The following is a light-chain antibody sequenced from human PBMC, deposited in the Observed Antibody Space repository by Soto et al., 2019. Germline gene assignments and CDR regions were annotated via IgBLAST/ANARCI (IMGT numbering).Light chain of an antibody. CDR1: QSVSGN. Sequence: VMTQSPGTLSVSPGERASLSCRASQSVSGNLAWYQQTPGQAPRLLIYGASTRATGIPASFSGSGSGTEFTLTISSLQSEDFAAYYCQQYNNWPRATFGGGTKVDIK. J-gene: IGKJ4*01. V-gene: IGKV3-15*01. CDR2: GAS. CDR3: QQYNNWPRAT.